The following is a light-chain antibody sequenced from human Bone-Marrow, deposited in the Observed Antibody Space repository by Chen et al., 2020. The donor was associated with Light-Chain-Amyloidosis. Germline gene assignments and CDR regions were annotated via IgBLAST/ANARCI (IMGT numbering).Light chain of an antibody. CDR3: QVWDRSSDRPV. V-gene: IGLV3-21*02. CDR2: DDS. CDR1: NIGSTS. Sequence: SYVLTQPSSVSVAPGQTATIAWGGNNIGSTSVHWYQQTPGQAPLLVVYDDSDRPSGIPERWSGSDSGNTATLTISRVEAGDEADYYCQVWDRSSDRPVFGGGTELTVL. J-gene: IGLJ3*02.